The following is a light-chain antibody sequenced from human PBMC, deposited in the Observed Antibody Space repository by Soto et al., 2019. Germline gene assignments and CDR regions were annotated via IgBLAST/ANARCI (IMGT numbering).Light chain of an antibody. V-gene: IGLV2-23*02. J-gene: IGLJ1*01. CDR3: CSSAGGGTYV. Sequence: QSVLPQPASVSGSPGQSIATSCTGTSSDVGSYDLVSWYQQHPGKAPKLMIYEVTKRPSGVSSRFSGSKSGNTASLTISGLQAEDDADYYCCSSAGGGTYVFGTGTKVTVL. CDR1: SSDVGSYDL. CDR2: EVT.